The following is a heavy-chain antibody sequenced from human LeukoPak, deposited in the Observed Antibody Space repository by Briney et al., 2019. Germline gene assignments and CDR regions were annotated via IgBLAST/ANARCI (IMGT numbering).Heavy chain of an antibody. CDR3: TKESATGSRYSFDY. J-gene: IGHJ4*02. Sequence: PGRSLRLSCAASGFTFSSHGIHWVRQAPGKGLEWVAVVSSDGGTTYYADSVKGRFTISRDNSKNTLYLQMNSLRGEDTAIYYCTKESATGSRYSFDYWGQGTLVTVSS. V-gene: IGHV3-30*18. CDR2: VSSDGGTT. CDR1: GFTFSSHG. D-gene: IGHD2-15*01.